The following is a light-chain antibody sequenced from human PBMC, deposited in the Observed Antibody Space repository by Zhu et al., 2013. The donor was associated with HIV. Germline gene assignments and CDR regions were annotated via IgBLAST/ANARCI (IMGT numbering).Light chain of an antibody. CDR3: QQYDTSPPPMYI. CDR1: RSVSSAY. V-gene: IGKV3-20*01. CDR2: GAS. Sequence: EIVLTQSPTTLSLSPGERATLSCRASRSVSSAYLAWYQQMPGQPPRLLIYGASKRATGIPDRFSGSGSGTDFTLTISRVEPGDFAVYYCQQYDTSPPPMYIFGQGTKLEIK. J-gene: IGKJ2*01.